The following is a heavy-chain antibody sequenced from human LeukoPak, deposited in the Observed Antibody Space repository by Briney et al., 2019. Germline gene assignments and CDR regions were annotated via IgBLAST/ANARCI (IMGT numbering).Heavy chain of an antibody. D-gene: IGHD3-10*01. J-gene: IGHJ4*02. CDR2: ISSSSSCI. V-gene: IGHV3-21*01. CDR1: GFTFSRCS. Sequence: GGSLRLSCAASGFTFSRCSMNWVRQAPGKGLEWVSSISSSSSCIYDADSVKGRFTISRDNAKNSLYLQMNSLRAEDTAVYYCAKAHYASGSSSGRVDWGQGTLVTVSS. CDR3: AKAHYASGSSSGRVD.